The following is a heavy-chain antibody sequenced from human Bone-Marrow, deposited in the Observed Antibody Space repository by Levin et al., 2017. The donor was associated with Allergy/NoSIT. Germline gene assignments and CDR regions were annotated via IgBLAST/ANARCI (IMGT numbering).Heavy chain of an antibody. D-gene: IGHD3-3*01. CDR3: AKVEVSSIHYDGMDV. Sequence: RSLRLSCAASGFSFSDYAMNWVRQAPGKGLEWVSVISGGGGIIYYADSVKGRFTISRDKSKNTLYLQMNSLRAEDTAKYYCAKVEVSSIHYDGMDVWGQGTTVTVSS. J-gene: IGHJ6*02. CDR1: GFSFSDYA. V-gene: IGHV3-23*01. CDR2: ISGGGGII.